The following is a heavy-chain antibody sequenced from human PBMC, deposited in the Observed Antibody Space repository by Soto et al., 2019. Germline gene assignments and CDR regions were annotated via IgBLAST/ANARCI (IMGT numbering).Heavy chain of an antibody. CDR3: ARGKGGYAV. J-gene: IGHJ4*02. V-gene: IGHV4-30-4*01. CDR2: FYYSGNT. Sequence: QVHLQESGPGLVKPSQTLSLTCTVSGVSITSGDYYWSWIRQSPGKGLEWIGYFYYSGNTYYNPSLKSRVTIAVDPSKNQFSLDLSSVNDADTAVYYCARGKGGYAVWGQGALVTVSS. CDR1: GVSITSGDYY. D-gene: IGHD5-12*01.